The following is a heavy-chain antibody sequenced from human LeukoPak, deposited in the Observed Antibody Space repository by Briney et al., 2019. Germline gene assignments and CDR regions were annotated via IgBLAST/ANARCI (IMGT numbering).Heavy chain of an antibody. CDR2: INPNSGGT. Sequence: ASVKVSCKASGYTFTGYYMHWVRQAPGQGLEWMGWINPNSGGTNYARKFQGRVTMTRDTSISTAYMELSRLRSDDTAVYYCARAENYDSSGSQDYWGQGTLVTVSS. CDR3: ARAENYDSSGSQDY. D-gene: IGHD3-22*01. J-gene: IGHJ4*02. CDR1: GYTFTGYY. V-gene: IGHV1-2*02.